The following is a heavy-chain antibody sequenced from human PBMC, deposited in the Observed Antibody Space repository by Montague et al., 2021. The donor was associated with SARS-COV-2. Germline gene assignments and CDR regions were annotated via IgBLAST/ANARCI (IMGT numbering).Heavy chain of an antibody. V-gene: IGHV3-20*04. CDR2: INWNGGST. CDR1: GFTFGDYG. CDR3: ARDRDCSGTSCSTGLYYYYGMDV. D-gene: IGHD2-2*01. Sequence: SLRLSCAASGFTFGDYGMSWVRQAPGKGLEWVSDINWNGGSTGYADSVKGRFTISRDNAKNSLYLQMNSLRAEDTALYYCARDRDCSGTSCSTGLYYYYGMDVWGQGTTVTVSS. J-gene: IGHJ6*02.